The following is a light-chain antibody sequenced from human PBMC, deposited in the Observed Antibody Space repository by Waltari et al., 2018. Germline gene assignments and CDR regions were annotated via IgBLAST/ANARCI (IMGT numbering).Light chain of an antibody. CDR1: SSVIGPYNF. V-gene: IGLV2-23*02. J-gene: IGLJ1*01. CDR3: CSYASSGAYV. Sequence: QSALTQPASVSGSPGQSITISCTGTSSVIGPYNFVSWYQKHPGKAPKVMISEVSKRPSGISNRFSGSKSGSAASLTISGLQAEDEAEYYCCSYASSGAYVFGTGTKVTVL. CDR2: EVS.